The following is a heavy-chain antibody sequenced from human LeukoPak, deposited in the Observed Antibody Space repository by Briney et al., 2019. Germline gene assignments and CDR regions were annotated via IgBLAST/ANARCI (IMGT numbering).Heavy chain of an antibody. D-gene: IGHD6-13*01. CDR2: ICGGGATT. CDR3: AKSTGYSTTGRDFDS. CDR1: GFTFSSYA. V-gene: IGHV3-23*01. Sequence: AGGSLRLSCAASGFTFSSYAMSWVRQAQGKGLEGVSDICGGGATTFYADSVKGRFTISRDNSKNTLYLQLSSLRAEDTAVYYCAKSTGYSTTGRDFDSWGRGTLVTVSS. J-gene: IGHJ4*02.